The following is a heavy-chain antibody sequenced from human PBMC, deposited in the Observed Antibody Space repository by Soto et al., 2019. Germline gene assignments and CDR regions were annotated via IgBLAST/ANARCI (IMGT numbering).Heavy chain of an antibody. V-gene: IGHV3-48*02. Sequence: VKLVESGGGWVQPGGSLRLSCAASGFRFSTYDMNWVRQAPGKGLEWLSYITTSSSSIKYADSVKGRFTVSRDDAKNSLYLQMSSLRDDDTAVYYCARDPQRGYSGLDVWGQETTVSVSS. D-gene: IGHD2-2*01. J-gene: IGHJ6*02. CDR2: ITTSSSSI. CDR1: GFRFSTYD. CDR3: ARDPQRGYSGLDV.